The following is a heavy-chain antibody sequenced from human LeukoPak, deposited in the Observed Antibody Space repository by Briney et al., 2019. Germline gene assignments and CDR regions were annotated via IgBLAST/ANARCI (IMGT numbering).Heavy chain of an antibody. CDR1: GYTFTSYD. D-gene: IGHD2-2*01. Sequence: ASVKVSCKASGYTFTSYDINWVRQATGQGLEWMGWMNPNSGSTGYAQKIQGRVTITRNTSISTAYMELSSLRSEDTAVYYCATSAQGYCSSTSCFEHYWGQGTLVTVSS. V-gene: IGHV1-8*03. J-gene: IGHJ4*02. CDR3: ATSAQGYCSSTSCFEHY. CDR2: MNPNSGST.